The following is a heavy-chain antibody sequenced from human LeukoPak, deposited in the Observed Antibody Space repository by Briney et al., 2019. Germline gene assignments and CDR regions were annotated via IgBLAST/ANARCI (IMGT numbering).Heavy chain of an antibody. D-gene: IGHD2/OR15-2a*01. J-gene: IGHJ4*02. CDR2: ISSNGGST. V-gene: IGHV3-64*01. CDR3: ARGVLHFDY. CDR1: GFTFSSYA. Sequence: GRSLRLSCAASGFTFSSYAMHWVRQAPGKGLEYVSAISSNGGSTYYANSVKGRFTISRDNSKNTLYLQMGSLRAEDMAVYYCARGVLHFDYWGQGTLVTVSS.